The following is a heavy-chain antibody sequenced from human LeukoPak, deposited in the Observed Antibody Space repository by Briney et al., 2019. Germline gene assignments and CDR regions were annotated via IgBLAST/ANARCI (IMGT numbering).Heavy chain of an antibody. D-gene: IGHD3-22*01. J-gene: IGHJ4*02. CDR1: GFTFSSYA. CDR3: ARQEYYDSSGYYSPFDY. V-gene: IGHV3-30-3*01. Sequence: PGGSLRLSCAASGFTFSSYAMSWVRQAPGKGLEWVAVISYDGSNKYYADSVKGRFTISRDNSKNTLYLQMNSLRAEDTAVYYCARQEYYDSSGYYSPFDYWGQGTLVTVSS. CDR2: ISYDGSNK.